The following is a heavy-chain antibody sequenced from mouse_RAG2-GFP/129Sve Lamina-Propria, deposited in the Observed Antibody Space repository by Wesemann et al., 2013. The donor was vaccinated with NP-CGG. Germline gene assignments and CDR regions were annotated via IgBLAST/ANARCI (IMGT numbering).Heavy chain of an antibody. CDR2: IRLKSDNYAT. V-gene: IGHV6-3*01. CDR3: TGLANWDVYFDV. D-gene: IGHD4-1*01. Sequence: EVKLEESGGGLVQPGGSMKLSCVASGFTFSNYWMNWVRQSPEKGLEWVAQIRLKSDNYATHYAESVKGRFTISRDDSKSSVYLQMNNLRAEDTGIYYCTGLANWDVYFDVWGTGTTVTVSS. J-gene: IGHJ1*03. CDR1: GFTFSNYW.